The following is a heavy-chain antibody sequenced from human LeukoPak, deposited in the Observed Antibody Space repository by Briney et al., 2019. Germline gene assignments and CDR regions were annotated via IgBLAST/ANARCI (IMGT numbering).Heavy chain of an antibody. D-gene: IGHD3-22*01. J-gene: IGHJ4*02. V-gene: IGHV5-51*01. CDR3: ARIPGDYDSSGYSLDY. CDR2: IYPGDSDT. Sequence: PGGSLRLSCAASGFTFSSYAMSWVRQAPGKGLEWMGIIYPGDSDTRYSPSFQGQVTISADKSISTAYLQWSSLKASDTAMYYCARIPGDYDSSGYSLDYWGQGTLVTVSS. CDR1: GFTFSSYA.